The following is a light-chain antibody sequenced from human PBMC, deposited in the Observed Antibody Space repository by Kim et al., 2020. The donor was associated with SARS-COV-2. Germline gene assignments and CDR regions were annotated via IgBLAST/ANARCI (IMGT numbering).Light chain of an antibody. CDR1: QSFSRN. CDR2: GAS. Sequence: IVMTQSPATLSVSPGERSTLSCRASQSFSRNLAWCQQKPGDAPRLLIYGASTSATRIPARLSGSGSGPEFTLTISSLQSEDFAVYYCQQYLIWPRTLGQGTKL. V-gene: IGKV3-15*01. CDR3: QQYLIWPRT. J-gene: IGKJ1*01.